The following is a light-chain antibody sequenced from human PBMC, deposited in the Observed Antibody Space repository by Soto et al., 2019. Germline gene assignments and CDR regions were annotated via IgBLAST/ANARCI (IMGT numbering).Light chain of an antibody. CDR3: QQYNSYSWT. V-gene: IGKV1-5*01. CDR2: DAS. Sequence: DIQLTQSPSTLSAAVGDSVTITCRASQNIRNLLAWYQQKPGKAPKPLIYDASTLKTGVPSRFSGSGSGTEFTLTISSLQPDDFATYYCQQYNSYSWTFGQVTKAE. CDR1: QNIRNL. J-gene: IGKJ1*01.